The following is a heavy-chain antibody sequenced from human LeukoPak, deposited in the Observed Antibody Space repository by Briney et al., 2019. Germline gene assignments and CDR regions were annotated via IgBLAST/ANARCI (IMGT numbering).Heavy chain of an antibody. CDR2: ITGSGDIT. J-gene: IGHJ4*02. CDR1: VFTFSTYV. D-gene: IGHD6-13*01. CDR3: AKDRRTIAATGTFF. Sequence: PGGSLRFTRRASVFTFSTYVMGWFRETPGEGLPCVSSITGSGDITYYADSVKGRFTISRDNSENMLFLQMSSLRAEDTAIYFCAKDRRTIAATGTFFWGQGTLVTVSS. V-gene: IGHV3-23*01.